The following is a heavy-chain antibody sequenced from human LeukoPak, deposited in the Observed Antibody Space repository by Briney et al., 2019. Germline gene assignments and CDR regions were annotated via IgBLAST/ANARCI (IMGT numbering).Heavy chain of an antibody. CDR2: INHSGST. Sequence: SETLSFTCAVYGGSFSGYYWSWIRQPPGKGLEWIGEINHSGSTNYNPSLKSRVTISVDTPKNQFSLKLSSVTAADTAVYYCARASNYYGSGSCDYWGQGTLVTVSS. CDR1: GGSFSGYY. J-gene: IGHJ4*02. CDR3: ARASNYYGSGSCDY. V-gene: IGHV4-34*01. D-gene: IGHD3-10*01.